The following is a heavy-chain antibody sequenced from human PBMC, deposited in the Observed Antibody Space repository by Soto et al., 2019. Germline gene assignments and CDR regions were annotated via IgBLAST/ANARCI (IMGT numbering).Heavy chain of an antibody. J-gene: IGHJ6*02. CDR3: AREGVRGMDV. D-gene: IGHD3-16*01. Sequence: QVQLVQSGAEVKKPGASVKVSCKASGYTFTSYDINWVRQANGQGLEWKGWMNPNSANSGYEQKLQGRVTMTRNTSISTAYMELSSLRSEDTAVYYCAREGVRGMDVWGQGTTVTVSS. CDR1: GYTFTSYD. V-gene: IGHV1-8*01. CDR2: MNPNSANS.